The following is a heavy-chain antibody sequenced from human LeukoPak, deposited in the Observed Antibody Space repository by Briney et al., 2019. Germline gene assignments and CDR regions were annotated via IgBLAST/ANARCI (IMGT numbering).Heavy chain of an antibody. J-gene: IGHJ4*02. V-gene: IGHV3-23*01. Sequence: PGGSLRLSCAASGFTFSSFAMSWVRQAPGKGLEWVSSMSGSGGSTYYADSVKGRFTISRDNSRNILYLQMNSLSADDTAVYYCAKDHGVAVAGMYYWGQGTLVTVSS. CDR1: GFTFSSFA. CDR3: AKDHGVAVAGMYY. D-gene: IGHD6-19*01. CDR2: MSGSGGST.